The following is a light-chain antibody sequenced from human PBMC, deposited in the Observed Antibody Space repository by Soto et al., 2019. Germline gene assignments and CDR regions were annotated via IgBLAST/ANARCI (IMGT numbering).Light chain of an antibody. CDR3: QQYYSVPLT. Sequence: IVMTQSPDSLAVSLGERATINCKSSQIFLYSSNNKNYLAWYQQKPGQPPKLLIYRSSTREFGVPDRFSGSGSETDFTLTISSLQAEDVAVYYCQQYYSVPLTFGGGTKVDI. CDR2: RSS. CDR1: QIFLYSSNNKNY. J-gene: IGKJ4*01. V-gene: IGKV4-1*01.